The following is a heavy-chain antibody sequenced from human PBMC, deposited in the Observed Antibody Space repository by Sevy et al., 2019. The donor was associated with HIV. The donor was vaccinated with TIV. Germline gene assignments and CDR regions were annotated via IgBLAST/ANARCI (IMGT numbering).Heavy chain of an antibody. J-gene: IGHJ4*02. CDR2: ISSSGSTI. D-gene: IGHD6-13*01. CDR1: GFTFSSYE. CDR3: ARGSQQLDFDY. V-gene: IGHV3-48*03. Sequence: GSLRLSCAASGFTFSSYEMNWVRQAPGKGLEWVSYISSSGSTIYYADSVKGRFTISRDNAKNSLYLQMNSLRAEDTAVYYCARGSQQLDFDYWGQGTLVTVSS.